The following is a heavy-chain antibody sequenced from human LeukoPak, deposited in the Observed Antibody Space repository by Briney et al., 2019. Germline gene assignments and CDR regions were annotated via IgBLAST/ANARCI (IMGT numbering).Heavy chain of an antibody. J-gene: IGHJ4*02. Sequence: SENLSLTCTVSGGSINSYYWSWIRQPPGKGLEWIGYIYSSGSSNYDPSLKGRVAISVNMSHNQFSLKLTSVTAADTAVYYCERRSGSGWYIDYWGQGTLVTVSS. CDR1: GGSINSYY. CDR2: IYSSGSS. CDR3: ERRSGSGWYIDY. D-gene: IGHD6-19*01. V-gene: IGHV4-59*08.